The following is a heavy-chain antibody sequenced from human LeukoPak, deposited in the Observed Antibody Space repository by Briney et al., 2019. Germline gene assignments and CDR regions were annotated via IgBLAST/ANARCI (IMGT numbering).Heavy chain of an antibody. J-gene: IGHJ4*02. D-gene: IGHD3-10*01. CDR3: AKIYYGSGSQRSPIDY. V-gene: IGHV3-30*18. Sequence: GGSLRLSCAASGFTFSSYGMHWVRQAPGKGLEWVAVISYDGSNKYYADSVKGRFTTSRDNSKNTLYLQMNSLRAEDTAVYYCAKIYYGSGSQRSPIDYWGQGTLVTVSS. CDR1: GFTFSSYG. CDR2: ISYDGSNK.